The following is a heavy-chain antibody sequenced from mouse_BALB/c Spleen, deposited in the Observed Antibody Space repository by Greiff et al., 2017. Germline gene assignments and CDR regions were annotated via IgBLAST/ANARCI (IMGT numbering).Heavy chain of an antibody. V-gene: IGHV3-2*02. CDR2: ISYSGST. CDR3: ARWGKYFDY. Sequence: EVQLQQSGPGLVKPSQSLSLTCTVTGYSITSDYAWNWIRQFPGNKLEWMGYISYSGSTSYNPSLKSRISITRDTSKNQFFLQLNSVTTEDTATYYCARWGKYFDYWGQGTTLTVSS. J-gene: IGHJ2*01. CDR1: GYSITSDYA.